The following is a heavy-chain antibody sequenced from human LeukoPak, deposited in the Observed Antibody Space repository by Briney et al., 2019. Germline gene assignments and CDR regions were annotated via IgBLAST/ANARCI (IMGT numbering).Heavy chain of an antibody. CDR3: ARGGGLDV. CDR1: GFTFSSYW. CDR2: INHNGNVN. D-gene: IGHD3-16*01. V-gene: IGHV3-7*03. Sequence: GGSLRLSCAASGFTFSSYWMNWARQAPGKGLERVASINHNGNVNYYVDSVKGRFTFSRDDAKNSPYLQMSNLRAEDTAVYFCARGGGLDVWGQGATVAVSS. J-gene: IGHJ6*02.